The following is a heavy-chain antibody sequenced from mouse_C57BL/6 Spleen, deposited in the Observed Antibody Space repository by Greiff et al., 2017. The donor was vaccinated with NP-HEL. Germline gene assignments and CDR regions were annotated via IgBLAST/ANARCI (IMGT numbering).Heavy chain of an antibody. Sequence: QLQQSGPELVKPGASVKISCKASGYTFTDYYMNWVKQSHGKSLEWIGDINPNNGGTSYNQKFKGKATLTVDKSSSTAYMQLSSLTSEDSAVYYCAQLWKYAMDYWGQGTSVTVSS. CDR2: INPNNGGT. J-gene: IGHJ4*01. CDR3: AQLWKYAMDY. V-gene: IGHV1-26*01. CDR1: GYTFTDYY. D-gene: IGHD4-1*02.